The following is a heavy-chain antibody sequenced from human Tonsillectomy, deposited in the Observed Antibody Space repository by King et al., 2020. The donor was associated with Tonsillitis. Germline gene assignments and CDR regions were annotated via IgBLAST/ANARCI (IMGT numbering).Heavy chain of an antibody. Sequence: QLQESGPGLVKPSETLSLTCSVSGGSISSSIYYWGWIRQPPGKGLEWIGSIYYSGSTYYNPSLKSRVTISVDTSKNQFSLKLISVTAADTAVYYCARMFYDNTGSGYWGQGTLVTVSS. CDR3: ARMFYDNTGSGY. D-gene: IGHD3-22*01. CDR1: GGSISSSIYY. CDR2: IYYSGST. V-gene: IGHV4-39*01. J-gene: IGHJ4*02.